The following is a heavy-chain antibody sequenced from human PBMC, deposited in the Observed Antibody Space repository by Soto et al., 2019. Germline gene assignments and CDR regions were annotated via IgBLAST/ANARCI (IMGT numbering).Heavy chain of an antibody. CDR3: AREGYGDSLLALDFDY. D-gene: IGHD4-17*01. Sequence: ASVKVSCKASGYTFTSYYMHWVRQAPGQGLEWMGIINPSGGSTSYAQKFQGRVTMTRDTSTSTVYMELSSLRSEDTAVYYCAREGYGDSLLALDFDYWGQGTLVTVSS. J-gene: IGHJ4*02. V-gene: IGHV1-46*01. CDR1: GYTFTSYY. CDR2: INPSGGST.